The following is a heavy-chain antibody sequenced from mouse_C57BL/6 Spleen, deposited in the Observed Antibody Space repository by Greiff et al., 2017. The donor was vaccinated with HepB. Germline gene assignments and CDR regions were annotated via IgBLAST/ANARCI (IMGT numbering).Heavy chain of an antibody. CDR1: GYTFTDYY. CDR3: ARGGYFGY. V-gene: IGHV1-26*01. J-gene: IGHJ2*01. CDR2: INPNNGGT. Sequence: EVQLQQSGPELVKPGASVKISCKASGYTFTDYYMNWVKQSHGKSLEWIGDINPNNGGTSYNQKFKGKATLTVDKSSSTAYMGLRSLTSEDSAVYYCARGGYFGYWGQGNTLTVSS.